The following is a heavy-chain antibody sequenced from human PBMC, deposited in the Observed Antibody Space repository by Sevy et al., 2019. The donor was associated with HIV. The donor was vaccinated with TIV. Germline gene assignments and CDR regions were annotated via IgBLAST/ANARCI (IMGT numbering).Heavy chain of an antibody. CDR1: GYTFTSYD. CDR3: ARCDDGSGSYPFDY. Sequence: ASVKVSCKASGYTFTSYDINWVRQATGQGLEWMGWMNPNSGNTGYAQKFQGRVTMTRNTSISTAYMELSSLRSEDTAVYYCARCDDGSGSYPFDYWGQGTLVTVSS. V-gene: IGHV1-8*01. CDR2: MNPNSGNT. J-gene: IGHJ4*02. D-gene: IGHD3-10*01.